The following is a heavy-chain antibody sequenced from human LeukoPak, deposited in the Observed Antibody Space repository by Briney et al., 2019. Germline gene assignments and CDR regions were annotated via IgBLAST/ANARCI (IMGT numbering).Heavy chain of an antibody. J-gene: IGHJ4*02. CDR1: GFTFSSYG. V-gene: IGHV3-48*01. D-gene: IGHD3-10*01. CDR3: ARSGYYGSGSIPFDY. Sequence: GGSLRLSCAASGFTFSSYGMTWVRQAPGKGLEWVSYISSSSSTIYYADSVKGRFTISRDNAKNSLHLQLNSLRAEDTAVYYCARSGYYGSGSIPFDYWGQGTLVTVSS. CDR2: ISSSSSTI.